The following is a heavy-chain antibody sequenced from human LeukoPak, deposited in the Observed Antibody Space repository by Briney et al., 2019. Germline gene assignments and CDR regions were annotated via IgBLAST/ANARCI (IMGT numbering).Heavy chain of an antibody. CDR1: GGSISSSSYY. CDR3: VRDIGSQMATISDWFDP. Sequence: PSETLSLTCTVSGGSISSSSYYWGWIRQPPGKGLEWIGSIYYSGSTYYNPSLKSRVTISVDTSKNQFSLKLRSVTAADTAVYYCVRDIGSQMATISDWFDPWGQGTLVTVSS. V-gene: IGHV4-39*07. CDR2: IYYSGST. D-gene: IGHD5-24*01. J-gene: IGHJ5*02.